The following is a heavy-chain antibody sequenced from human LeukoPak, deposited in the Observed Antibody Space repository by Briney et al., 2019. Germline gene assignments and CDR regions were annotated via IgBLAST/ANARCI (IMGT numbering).Heavy chain of an antibody. J-gene: IGHJ5*02. D-gene: IGHD5-12*01. CDR1: GGSISSYY. CDR3: ARVRGGDSGYEKSFDP. CDR2: IYSSGST. Sequence: SETLSLTCSVSGGSISSYYWSWLRQPAGKGLEWIGRIYSSGSTNYNPSLKSRVTMSVDTSKNQFSLQLNSVTPEDTAVYYCARVRGGDSGYEKSFDPWGQGTLVTVSS. V-gene: IGHV4-4*07.